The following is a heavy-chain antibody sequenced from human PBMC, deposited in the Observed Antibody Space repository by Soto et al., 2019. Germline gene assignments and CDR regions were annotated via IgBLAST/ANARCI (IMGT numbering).Heavy chain of an antibody. Sequence: GGSLRLSCAASGFTFSGSAMHWVRQASGKGLEWVGRIRSKANSYATAYAASVKGRFTISRDDSKNTAYLQMNSLKTEDTAVYYCTRQIAYFWVIAPGDWFDPWGQGTLVTVSS. CDR2: IRSKANSYAT. J-gene: IGHJ5*02. CDR3: TRQIAYFWVIAPGDWFDP. CDR1: GFTFSGSA. V-gene: IGHV3-73*01. D-gene: IGHD2-21*01.